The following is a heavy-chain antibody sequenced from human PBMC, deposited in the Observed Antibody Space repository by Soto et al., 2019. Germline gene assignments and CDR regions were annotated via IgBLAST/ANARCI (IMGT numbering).Heavy chain of an antibody. J-gene: IGHJ4*02. D-gene: IGHD2-8*02. V-gene: IGHV1-3*05. CDR2: INAGNGNT. CDR3: ARGDWWLFDY. CDR1: GYTFTSYA. Sequence: QVQLVQSGAEEKKPGASVKVSCKASGYTFTSYAIHWVRQAPGQRLEGMGWINAGNGNTKYSQKFQGRVTITRDTSASTACMALSSLRSEDTAVYYCARGDWWLFDYWGQGTLVTVSS.